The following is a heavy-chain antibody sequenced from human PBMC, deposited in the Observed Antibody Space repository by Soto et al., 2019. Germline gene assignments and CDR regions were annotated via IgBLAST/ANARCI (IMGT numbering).Heavy chain of an antibody. CDR1: GGSISSGGYY. CDR2: IYYSGST. CDR3: ARVNPASYSGYDPSFDY. D-gene: IGHD5-12*01. Sequence: SETLSLTCTVSGGSISSGGYYWSWIRQHPGKGLEWIGYIYYSGSTYYNPSLKSRVTISVDTSKNQFSLKLSSVTAADTAVYYCARVNPASYSGYDPSFDYWGQGTLVTVSS. V-gene: IGHV4-31*03. J-gene: IGHJ4*02.